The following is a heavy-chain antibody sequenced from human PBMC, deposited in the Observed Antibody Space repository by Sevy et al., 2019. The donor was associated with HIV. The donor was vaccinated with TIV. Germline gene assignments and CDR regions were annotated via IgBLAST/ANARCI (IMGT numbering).Heavy chain of an antibody. CDR2: ISYEGTET. CDR1: GFAFSTHA. J-gene: IGHJ6*02. CDR3: AKPYRIAVAGDYYYSGMDV. V-gene: IGHV3-30-3*02. Sequence: GGSLRLSCAASGFAFSTHAMHWVRQAPGKGLEWVAVISYEGTETFYAASVEGRFTISRDNSKNSLYLQMNSLRAEDTALYYCAKPYRIAVAGDYYYSGMDVWGQGTTVTVSS. D-gene: IGHD6-13*01.